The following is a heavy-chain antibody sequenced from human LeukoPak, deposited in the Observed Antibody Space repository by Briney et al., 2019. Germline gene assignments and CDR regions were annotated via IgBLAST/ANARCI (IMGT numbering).Heavy chain of an antibody. CDR2: IYTGGTI. Sequence: GGSLRLSCAASEFSVSSNYMSWVRQAPGKGLEWLSVIYTGGTIYYAGSVKGRFTISRDNSKNMVYLHMNSLRAEDTALYYCAGGQMFTSGGFDTWGQGALVTVSS. CDR3: AGGQMFTSGGFDT. V-gene: IGHV3-53*01. J-gene: IGHJ5*02. CDR1: EFSVSSNY. D-gene: IGHD6-19*01.